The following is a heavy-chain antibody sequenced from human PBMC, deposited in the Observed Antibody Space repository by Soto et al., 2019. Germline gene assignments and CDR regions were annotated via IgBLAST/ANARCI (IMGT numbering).Heavy chain of an antibody. CDR3: GRDGVAARANFVYYFAVLDV. CDR1: GGSSSSDDFY. CDR2: IHYRGNT. V-gene: IGHV4-30-4*01. D-gene: IGHD6-6*01. Sequence: QVQLQESGPGLVKPSQTLSLTCTFSGGSSSSDDFYWSWVRQPPGKGLEWIGYIHYRGNTYYNPPPKGRRSISLETDKKQFSLNLASVTAAGTAVYYCGRDGVAARANFVYYFAVLDVWGHGTTVSVSS. J-gene: IGHJ6*02.